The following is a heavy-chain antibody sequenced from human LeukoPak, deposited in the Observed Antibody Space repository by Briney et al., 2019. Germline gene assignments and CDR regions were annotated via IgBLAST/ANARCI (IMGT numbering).Heavy chain of an antibody. CDR2: ISYDGSNK. V-gene: IGHV3-30-3*01. CDR3: ARGLQSLHFDY. J-gene: IGHJ4*02. Sequence: PGGSLRLSCAASGFTFSSYAMHWVRQAPGKGLEWVAVISYDGSNKYYADSVKGRFTICRDNSKSTPCLQMNSLRAEDTAVYYCARGLQSLHFDYWGQGTLVTVSS. CDR1: GFTFSSYA.